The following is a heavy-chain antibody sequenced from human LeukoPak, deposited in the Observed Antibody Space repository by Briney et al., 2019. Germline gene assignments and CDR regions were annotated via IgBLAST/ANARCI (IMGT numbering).Heavy chain of an antibody. Sequence: GGSLRLSCAASGFTFSTYWMPWLRQAPGTGLVWVSRISSYGTNTFYADSAKGRFSISRDNAKNTLYLQMNSLRAEDTAVYYCARVYYYYYMDVWGKGDTVAVSS. V-gene: IGHV3-74*01. CDR2: ISSYGTNT. CDR3: ARVYYYYYMDV. CDR1: GFTFSTYW. J-gene: IGHJ6*03.